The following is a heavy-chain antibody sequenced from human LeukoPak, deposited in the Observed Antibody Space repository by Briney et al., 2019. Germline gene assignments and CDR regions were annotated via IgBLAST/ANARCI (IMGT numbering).Heavy chain of an antibody. CDR3: ARDLGSSWGYNWFDP. CDR1: GGSISSGSYY. Sequence: SQTLSLTRTVSGGSISSGSYYWSWIRQPAGKGLEWIGRIYTSGSTNYNPSLKSRVTISVDTSKNQFSLKLSSVTAADTAVYYCARDLGSSWGYNWFDPWGQGTLVTVSS. CDR2: IYTSGST. V-gene: IGHV4-61*02. D-gene: IGHD6-13*01. J-gene: IGHJ5*02.